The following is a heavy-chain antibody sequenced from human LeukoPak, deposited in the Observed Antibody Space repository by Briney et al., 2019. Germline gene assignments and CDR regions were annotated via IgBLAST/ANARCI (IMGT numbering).Heavy chain of an antibody. Sequence: PGGSLRLSCAASGFTFSAETMTWVRQAPGKGLKWLLDISASSAAIHSADSVKGRFTISRDNAKNSLYLQMNSLRVEDTAVYYCAREGAFGALNSWGRGILVTVSS. V-gene: IGHV3-48*01. J-gene: IGHJ5*02. CDR2: ISASSAAI. CDR3: AREGAFGALNS. D-gene: IGHD3-10*01. CDR1: GFTFSAET.